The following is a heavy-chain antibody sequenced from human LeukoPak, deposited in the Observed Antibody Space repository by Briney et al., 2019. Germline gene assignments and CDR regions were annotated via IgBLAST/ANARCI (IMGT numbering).Heavy chain of an antibody. J-gene: IGHJ4*02. CDR1: GFTFSSYG. V-gene: IGHV3-30*18. CDR2: ISYDGSNK. CDR3: AKDTPRYSSGWYGLDY. Sequence: GGSLRLSCAASGFTFSSYGMHWVRQAPGKGLEWVAVISYDGSNKYYADSVKGRFTISRDNSKNTLYLQMNSLRAEDTAVYYCAKDTPRYSSGWYGLDYWGQGTLVTVSS. D-gene: IGHD6-19*01.